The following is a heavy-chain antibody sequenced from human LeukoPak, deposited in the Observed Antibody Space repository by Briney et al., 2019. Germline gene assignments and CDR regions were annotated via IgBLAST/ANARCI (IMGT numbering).Heavy chain of an antibody. V-gene: IGHV3-48*03. CDR2: ISSSGSTI. Sequence: GGSLRLSCAASGFTFSSYEMNWVRQAPGKGLGWVSYISSSGSTIYYADSVKGRFTISRDNAKNSLYLQMNSLRAEDTAVYYCARVGILTGYFIGAFDIWGQGTMVTVSS. D-gene: IGHD3-9*01. CDR1: GFTFSSYE. CDR3: ARVGILTGYFIGAFDI. J-gene: IGHJ3*02.